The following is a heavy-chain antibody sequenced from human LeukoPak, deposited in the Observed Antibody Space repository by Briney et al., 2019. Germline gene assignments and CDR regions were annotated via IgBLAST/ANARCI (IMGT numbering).Heavy chain of an antibody. V-gene: IGHV3-30*04. CDR1: GFTFSSYA. CDR3: ARVRKGSRGVDSLYYYYGMDV. D-gene: IGHD2-15*01. J-gene: IGHJ6*02. CDR2: ISYDGSNK. Sequence: GGSLRLSCAASGFTFSSYAMHWVRQAPGKGLEWVAVISYDGSNKYYADSVKGRFTISRDNSKNTLYLQMNSLRAEDTAVYYCARVRKGSRGVDSLYYYYGMDVWGQRTTVTVSS.